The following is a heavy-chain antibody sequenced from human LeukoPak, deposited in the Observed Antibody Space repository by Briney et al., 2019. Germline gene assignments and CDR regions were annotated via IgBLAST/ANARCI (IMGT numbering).Heavy chain of an antibody. J-gene: IGHJ3*02. Sequence: SVNASFKPSGYTFTSYDINWVLQATGPRVECVGGMNPNRGNTGYAQKFQGRVTMTRNTPISTAYMELSSLRSEDTAVYYCARSYYDSSGYYRLAHDAFDIWGQGTMVTVSS. CDR1: GYTFTSYD. CDR2: MNPNRGNT. D-gene: IGHD3-22*01. CDR3: ARSYYDSSGYYRLAHDAFDI. V-gene: IGHV1-8*01.